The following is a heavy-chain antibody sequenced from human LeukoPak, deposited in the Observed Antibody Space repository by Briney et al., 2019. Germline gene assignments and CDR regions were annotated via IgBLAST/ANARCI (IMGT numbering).Heavy chain of an antibody. J-gene: IGHJ5*02. Sequence: ASVKVFCKASGGTFSSYAVSWVRQAPGQGLEWMGGIIPIFGTANYAQKFQGRVTITADESTSTAYMELSSLRSEDTAVYYCASEADANWFDPWGQGTLVTVSS. CDR1: GGTFSSYA. V-gene: IGHV1-69*13. CDR3: ASEADANWFDP. CDR2: IIPIFGTA.